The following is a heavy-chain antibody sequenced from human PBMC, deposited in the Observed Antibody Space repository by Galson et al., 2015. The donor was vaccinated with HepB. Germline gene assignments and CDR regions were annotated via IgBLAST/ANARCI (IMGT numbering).Heavy chain of an antibody. Sequence: SLRLSCAASGFTFSSYGMHWVRQAPGKGLEWVAVISYDGSNKYYADSVKGRFTISRDNSKNTLYLQMNSLRAEDTAVYYCAKDFRARGSWYQTGYYYYYYGMDVWGQGTTVTVSS. CDR2: ISYDGSNK. CDR3: AKDFRARGSWYQTGYYYYYYGMDV. CDR1: GFTFSSYG. D-gene: IGHD6-13*01. V-gene: IGHV3-30*18. J-gene: IGHJ6*02.